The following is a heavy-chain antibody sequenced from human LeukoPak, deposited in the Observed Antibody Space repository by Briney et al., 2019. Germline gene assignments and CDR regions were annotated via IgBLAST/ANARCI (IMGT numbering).Heavy chain of an antibody. CDR3: ARDARSGGAFDI. V-gene: IGHV4-39*07. D-gene: IGHD1-26*01. J-gene: IGHJ3*02. Sequence: SETLSLTCTVSGGSISSSSYYWGWLRQPPGKGLEWIGSIYYSGSTYYNPSLKSRVTISVDTSKNQFSLKLSSVTAADTAVYYCARDARSGGAFDIWGQGTMVTVSS. CDR1: GGSISSSSYY. CDR2: IYYSGST.